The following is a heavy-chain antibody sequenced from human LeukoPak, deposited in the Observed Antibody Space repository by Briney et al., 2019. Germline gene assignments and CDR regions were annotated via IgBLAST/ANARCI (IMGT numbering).Heavy chain of an antibody. V-gene: IGHV3-23*01. J-gene: IGHJ4*02. D-gene: IGHD2-15*01. CDR3: AKGRVDSCYSAVDS. Sequence: PGGSLRLSCAASGFTFSSYAMTWVRQAPGKGLKWVSCIRGSDGLTYYADSVKGRFTISRDNSMNTLYLQMNTLRAEDTAVYYCAKGRVDSCYSAVDSWGQGTLVTVSP. CDR2: IRGSDGLT. CDR1: GFTFSSYA.